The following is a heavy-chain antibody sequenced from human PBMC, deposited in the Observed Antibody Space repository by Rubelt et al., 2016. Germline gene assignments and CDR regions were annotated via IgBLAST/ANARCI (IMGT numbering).Heavy chain of an antibody. V-gene: IGHV3-48*04. Sequence: VRQAPGKGLEWVSYISSSSSTIYYADSVKGRFTISRDNAKNSLYLQMNSLRAEDTAVYYCARDAEGRQFGSLNFDYWGQGTLVTVSS. J-gene: IGHJ4*02. CDR3: ARDAEGRQFGSLNFDY. CDR2: ISSSSSTI. D-gene: IGHD3-16*01.